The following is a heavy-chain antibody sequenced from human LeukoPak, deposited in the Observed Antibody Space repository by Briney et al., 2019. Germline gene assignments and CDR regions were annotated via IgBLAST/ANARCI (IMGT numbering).Heavy chain of an antibody. D-gene: IGHD1-7*01. CDR1: GFTFSSYA. CDR3: AKVSYNWNYAVYFDY. J-gene: IGHJ4*02. Sequence: GGSLRLSCAASGFTFSSYAMRWVRQAPGKGLEWVSAISGSGGSTYYADSVKGRFTISRDNSKNTLYLQMNSLRAEDTAVYYCAKVSYNWNYAVYFDYWGQGTLVTVSS. V-gene: IGHV3-23*01. CDR2: ISGSGGST.